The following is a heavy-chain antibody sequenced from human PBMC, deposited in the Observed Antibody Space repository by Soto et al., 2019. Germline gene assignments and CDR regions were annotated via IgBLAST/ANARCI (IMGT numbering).Heavy chain of an antibody. D-gene: IGHD5-18*01. CDR3: VRGFVDAAMAFGY. CDR2: VHASGNT. V-gene: IGHV4-31*03. J-gene: IGHJ4*02. Sequence: QVQLQESGPGLVQPSQTLSLTCSVSGGSINNGVYFWSWIRQHPGKGLAWIGYVHASGNTHYNPCLKGRVAMSIDTSKTQFYLNLKSVTAADTAVFYCVRGFVDAAMAFGYWGPGTLITVSS. CDR1: GGSINNGVYF.